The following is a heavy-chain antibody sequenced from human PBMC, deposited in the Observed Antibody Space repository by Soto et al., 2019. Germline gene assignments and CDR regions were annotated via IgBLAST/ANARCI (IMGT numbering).Heavy chain of an antibody. Sequence: ASVKVSCKASGYTFTGYYMHWVRQATGQGLEWMGWINPNSGGTNYAQKFQGRVTMTRDTSISTAYMELSRLRSDETAVYYCASTYCSGGSCYSDYYYYGMDVWGQGTTVTVSS. J-gene: IGHJ6*02. CDR2: INPNSGGT. CDR1: GYTFTGYY. D-gene: IGHD2-15*01. V-gene: IGHV1-2*02. CDR3: ASTYCSGGSCYSDYYYYGMDV.